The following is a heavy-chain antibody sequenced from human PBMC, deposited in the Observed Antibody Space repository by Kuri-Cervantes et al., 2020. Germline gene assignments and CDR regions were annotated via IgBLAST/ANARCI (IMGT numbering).Heavy chain of an antibody. J-gene: IGHJ6*02. CDR1: GFTFSSYS. D-gene: IGHD3-22*01. CDR3: ARGYYYDSSGYSSYYYYGMDV. Sequence: GESLKISCAASGFTFSSYSMNWVRQAPGKGLEWVSSISSSSSYIYYADSVKGRFTISRDNSKNTLYLQMNSLRAEDTAVYYCARGYYYDSSGYSSYYYYGMDVWGQGTTVTVSS. V-gene: IGHV3-21*04. CDR2: ISSSSSYI.